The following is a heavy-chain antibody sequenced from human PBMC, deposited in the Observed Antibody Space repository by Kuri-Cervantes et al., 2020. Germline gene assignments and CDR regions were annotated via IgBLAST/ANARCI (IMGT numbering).Heavy chain of an antibody. V-gene: IGHV4-39*07. CDR1: GGSISSSSYY. CDR2: IYYSGST. J-gene: IGHJ4*02. CDR3: ARYYYDSSSYYRFDY. D-gene: IGHD3-22*01. Sequence: SETLSLTCTVPGGSISSSSYYWGWIRQPPGKGLEWIGSIYYSGSTYYNPSLKSRVTISVDTSKNQFSLKLSSVTAADTAVYYCARYYYDSSSYYRFDYWGQGTLVTVSS.